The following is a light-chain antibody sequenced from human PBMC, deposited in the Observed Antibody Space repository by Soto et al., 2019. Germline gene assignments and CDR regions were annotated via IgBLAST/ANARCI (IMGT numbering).Light chain of an antibody. J-gene: IGLJ1*01. CDR1: SSDIGGYNY. CDR2: EVS. V-gene: IGLV2-14*01. CDR3: SSYTSRTTLV. Sequence: QSALTQPASVSGSPGQSITISCTGTSSDIGGYNYVSWYQQHPGKAPKLMIYEVSNRPSAVSNRFSGSKSGNTVSLTISGLQAEDEADYYCSSYTSRTTLVFGTGTKVTVL.